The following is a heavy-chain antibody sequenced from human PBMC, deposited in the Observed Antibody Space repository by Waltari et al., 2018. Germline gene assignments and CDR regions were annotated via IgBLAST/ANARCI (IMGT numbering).Heavy chain of an antibody. CDR2: IIPMFGIP. J-gene: IGHJ6*03. CDR1: GGPFGGYG. D-gene: IGHD7-27*01. CDR3: ATHKLGVSQHYYHMDV. V-gene: IGHV1-69*12. Sequence: VQLVQSGAEVRTPGSSVKVSCKASGGPFGGYGISWVRLVPGQRLEWMAVIIPMFGIPDYSQKFQGRLTITADESTSTVYMELSSLTSEDTAVYYCATHKLGVSQHYYHMDVWGKGTPVTISS.